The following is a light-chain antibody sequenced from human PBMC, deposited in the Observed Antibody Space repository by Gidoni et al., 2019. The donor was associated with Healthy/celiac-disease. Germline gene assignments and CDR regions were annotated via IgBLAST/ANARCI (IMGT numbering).Light chain of an antibody. CDR2: AAS. J-gene: IGKJ3*01. Sequence: DIQMTQSPSSLSASVGDRVTITCRASQSISRYLNWYQQKPGKAPKLLIYAASSLQSGVPSRFSGSGSGTDFTLTISSLQPEDFATYYCQQSYSTPPFTFGPXTKVDIK. V-gene: IGKV1-39*01. CDR1: QSISRY. CDR3: QQSYSTPPFT.